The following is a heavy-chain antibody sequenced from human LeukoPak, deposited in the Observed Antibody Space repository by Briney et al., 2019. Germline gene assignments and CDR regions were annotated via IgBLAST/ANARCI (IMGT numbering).Heavy chain of an antibody. CDR1: GYTFTGYY. V-gene: IGHV1-2*02. CDR2: INPNSGGT. Sequence: GASVKVSCKASGYTFTGYYMHWVRQAPGQGLEWMGWINPNSGGTNYAQKFQGRVTMTRDTSISTAYMELSRLRSDDTAVYYCARVVAATWGSEFDPWGQGTLVTVSS. D-gene: IGHD2-15*01. J-gene: IGHJ5*02. CDR3: ARVVAATWGSEFDP.